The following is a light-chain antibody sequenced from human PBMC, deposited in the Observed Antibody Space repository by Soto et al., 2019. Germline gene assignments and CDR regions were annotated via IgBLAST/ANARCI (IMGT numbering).Light chain of an antibody. J-gene: IGKJ5*01. CDR3: QQRHNWIT. Sequence: EIVLTQSPGTLSLSPGERATLSCRASQSVSSSYLAWYQQKPGQAPRLLIYGVSSRATGIPDRFRGSGSGTDFTLTISRLEPEDFAVYYCQQRHNWITFGQGTRLEIK. CDR2: GVS. CDR1: QSVSSSY. V-gene: IGKV3D-20*02.